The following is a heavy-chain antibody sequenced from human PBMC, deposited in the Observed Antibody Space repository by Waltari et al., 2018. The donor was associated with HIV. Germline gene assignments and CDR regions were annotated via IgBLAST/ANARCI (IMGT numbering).Heavy chain of an antibody. CDR3: SRGVSDSSGYYFDY. CDR2: IRSKVNGGTT. D-gene: IGHD3-22*01. J-gene: IGHJ4*02. V-gene: IGHV3-49*05. CDR1: GFTFGYYA. Sequence: ELPLVESGGGLVKPGRSLSLSCTASGFTFGYYAMSWFRQAPGKGLEWGRFIRSKVNGGTTEHAASVKGRFTISRDDSKSIAYLQMNSLKTEDTALYYCSRGVSDSSGYYFDYWGQGTLVTVSS.